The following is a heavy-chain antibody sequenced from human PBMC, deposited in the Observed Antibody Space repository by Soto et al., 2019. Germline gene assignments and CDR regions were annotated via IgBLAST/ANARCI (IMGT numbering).Heavy chain of an antibody. V-gene: IGHV4-39*01. D-gene: IGHD6-13*01. CDR1: GDSVNNSSYY. J-gene: IGHJ4*02. CDR2: IYHSGNT. Sequence: SETLSLTCTVSGDSVNNSSYYWGWLRQPPRKGLEWIGSIYHSGNTYYNPSLRSPVTISGDTSKNQFSLKLNSVTATDTAIYYCARHSSWYGNFDYWGQGTLVTVSS. CDR3: ARHSSWYGNFDY.